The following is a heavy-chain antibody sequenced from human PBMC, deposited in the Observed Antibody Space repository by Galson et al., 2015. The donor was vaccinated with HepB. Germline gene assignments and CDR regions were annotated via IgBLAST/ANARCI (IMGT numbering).Heavy chain of an antibody. CDR3: ARVGEYQLLSPNNWFDP. Sequence: SVKVSCKASGYTFTGYYMHWVRQAPGQGLEWMGWINPNSGGTNYAQKFQGRVTMTRDTSISTAYMELSRLRSDDTAVYYCARVGEYQLLSPNNWFDPWGQGTLVTVSS. CDR1: GYTFTGYY. V-gene: IGHV1-2*02. D-gene: IGHD2-2*01. J-gene: IGHJ5*02. CDR2: INPNSGGT.